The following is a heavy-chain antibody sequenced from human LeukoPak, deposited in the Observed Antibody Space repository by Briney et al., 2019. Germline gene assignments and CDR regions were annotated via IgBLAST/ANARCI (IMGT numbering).Heavy chain of an antibody. J-gene: IGHJ4*02. CDR3: AREVRCSTTRCYSLFDY. CDR1: GGSISSYY. V-gene: IGHV4-4*07. CDR2: IYTSGST. Sequence: SETLSLTCTVSGGSISSYYWDWIRQPAGKGLEWIGRIYTSGSTNHNPSLKSRVTMSVDMSKNQSSLRLSSVTAADTAVYYCAREVRCSTTRCYSLFDYWGQGTLVTVSS. D-gene: IGHD2-2*02.